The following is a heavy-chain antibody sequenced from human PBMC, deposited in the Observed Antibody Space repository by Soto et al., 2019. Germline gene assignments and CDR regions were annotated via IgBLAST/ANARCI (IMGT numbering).Heavy chain of an antibody. V-gene: IGHV3-9*01. D-gene: IGHD3-3*01. CDR2: IDWNRATI. CDR1: GFIFDDYA. J-gene: IGHJ4*02. CDR3: VKDVGSRHYDFTNFDS. Sequence: HPGGSLRLSCVASGFIFDDYAMHWVRQAPGKGLEWVSGIDWNRATIGYADSVKGRFTLSRDNARNSLLLQMNSLRPEDTALYYCVKDVGSRHYDFTNFDSWGRGTLVTVSS.